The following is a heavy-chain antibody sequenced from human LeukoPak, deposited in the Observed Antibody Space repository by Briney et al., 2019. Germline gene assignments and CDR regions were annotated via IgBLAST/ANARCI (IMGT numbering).Heavy chain of an antibody. CDR1: GGTFSSYA. Sequence: ASVKVSCKASGGTFSSYAISWVRQAPGQGLEWMGRIIPILGIANYAQKFQGRVTITADKSTSTAYMELSSLRSEDTAVYYCAIRGDYYYYYGMDVWGQGTTVTVSS. J-gene: IGHJ6*02. V-gene: IGHV1-69*04. CDR3: AIRGDYYYYYGMDV. CDR2: IIPILGIA.